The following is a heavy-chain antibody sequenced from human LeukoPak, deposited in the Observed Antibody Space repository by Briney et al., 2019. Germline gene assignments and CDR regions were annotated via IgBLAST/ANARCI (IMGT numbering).Heavy chain of an antibody. CDR2: IWYDGSNK. D-gene: IGHD4-17*01. V-gene: IGHV3-33*01. CDR3: ARYYGPGWFDP. CDR1: GFTFSSYG. J-gene: IGHJ5*02. Sequence: GGSLRLSCAASGFTFSSYGMHWVRQAPGKGLEWVAVIWYDGSNKYYADSVKGRFTISRDNSKNTLYLQMNRLRDEDTAVYYCARYYGPGWFDPWGQGTLVTVSS.